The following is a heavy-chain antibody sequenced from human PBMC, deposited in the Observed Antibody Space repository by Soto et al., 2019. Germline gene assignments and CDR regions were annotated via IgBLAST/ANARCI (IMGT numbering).Heavy chain of an antibody. CDR1: GVTLSNYA. V-gene: IGHV3-23*01. CDR2: LSGSGGTT. D-gene: IGHD3-10*01. Sequence: EVQLLESGGGLVQPGGSLRLACTVSGVTLSNYAMNWVRQAPGKGLEWVSSLSGSGGTTFYADSVKGRFIIPRDNSKNTRYLVLTILMVVDSAPYYCAKQRSDYGSGADTIYFDSWDEGALVTVSS. J-gene: IGHJ4*02. CDR3: AKQRSDYGSGADTIYFDS.